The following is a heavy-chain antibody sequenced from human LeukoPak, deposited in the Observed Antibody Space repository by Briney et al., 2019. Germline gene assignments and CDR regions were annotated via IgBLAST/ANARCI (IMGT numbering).Heavy chain of an antibody. CDR2: IIPIFGTA. D-gene: IGHD4-11*01. CDR1: GGTFSSYA. V-gene: IGHV1-69*06. J-gene: IGHJ6*03. CDR3: ATLYSNHDPYYYYYYMDV. Sequence: SVKVSCKASGGTFSSYAISWVRQAPGQGLEWMRGIIPIFGTANYAQKFQGRVTITADKSTSTAYMELSSLRSEDTAVYYCATLYSNHDPYYYYYYMDVWGKGTTVTVSS.